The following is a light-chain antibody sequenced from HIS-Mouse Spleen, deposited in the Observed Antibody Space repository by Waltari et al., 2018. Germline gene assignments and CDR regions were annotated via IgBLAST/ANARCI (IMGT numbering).Light chain of an antibody. CDR1: SSDVGGYNY. CDR2: DVS. J-gene: IGLJ1*01. Sequence: QSALTQPRSVSGSPGQSVTISCTGTSSDVGGYNYLSWYQQHPGKAPKLMIYDVSKRPSGVPDRFSGSKSGNTASLTISGLQAEDEADYYCCSYAGSSYVFGTGTKVTVL. V-gene: IGLV2-11*01. CDR3: CSYAGSSYV.